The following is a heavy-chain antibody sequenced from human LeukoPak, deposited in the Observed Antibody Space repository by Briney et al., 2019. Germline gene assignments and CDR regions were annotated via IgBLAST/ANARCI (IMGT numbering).Heavy chain of an antibody. J-gene: IGHJ4*02. CDR3: ARGLSRDSSGSDFDY. Sequence: GGSLRLSCAASGFTFSSYGLSWVRQAPGKGLEWVSTISGSGGYTYYADSVKGRFTISRDNSKNALYLQMNSLRAEDTAVYYCARGLSRDSSGSDFDYWGQGTLVTVSS. D-gene: IGHD3-22*01. V-gene: IGHV3-23*01. CDR2: ISGSGGYT. CDR1: GFTFSSYG.